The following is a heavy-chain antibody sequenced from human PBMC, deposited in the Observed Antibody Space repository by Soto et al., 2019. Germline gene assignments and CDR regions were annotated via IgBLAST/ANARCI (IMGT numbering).Heavy chain of an antibody. D-gene: IGHD3-3*01. J-gene: IGHJ4*02. CDR3: ARERATVFGVVSNFFDF. CDR1: GYTFTDYG. Sequence: ASVKVSCKASGYTFTDYGVSWVRQAPGQGPEWMGWISTYNGNRNYAQKFQGRVTMTTDTPTRIAYMELRSLRSDDTAVCYCARERATVFGVVSNFFDFWGQGTLVTVSS. V-gene: IGHV1-18*04. CDR2: ISTYNGNR.